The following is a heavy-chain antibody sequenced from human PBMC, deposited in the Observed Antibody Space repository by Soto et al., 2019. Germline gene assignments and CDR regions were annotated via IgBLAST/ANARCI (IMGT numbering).Heavy chain of an antibody. V-gene: IGHV3-74*01. CDR1: GFTFSSYW. Sequence: VQLVASGGALVQPGGSLRLSCAASGFTFSSYWMHWVPQAPGKGLVWVSRINSDGSSTSYADSVKGRFTISRDNAKNTLYLQMNSLRAEDTAVYYCARTSLVVAAATREDYWGQGALVTVSS. CDR2: INSDGSST. D-gene: IGHD2-15*01. CDR3: ARTSLVVAAATREDY. J-gene: IGHJ4*02.